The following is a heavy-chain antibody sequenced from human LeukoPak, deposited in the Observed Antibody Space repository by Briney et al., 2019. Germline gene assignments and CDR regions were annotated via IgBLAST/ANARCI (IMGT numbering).Heavy chain of an antibody. D-gene: IGHD1-1*01. V-gene: IGHV3-21*01. CDR2: INSGSTYT. J-gene: IGHJ4*02. Sequence: GGSLRLSCVASGFTFSSYMMNWVRQAPGKGLEWVSSINSGSTYTYYTESVKGRFTVSRDNAKNSLFLQMNSLRAEDMAIYYCARSLTTLTYEGYWGQGTLVTVSS. CDR1: GFTFSSYM. CDR3: ARSLTTLTYEGY.